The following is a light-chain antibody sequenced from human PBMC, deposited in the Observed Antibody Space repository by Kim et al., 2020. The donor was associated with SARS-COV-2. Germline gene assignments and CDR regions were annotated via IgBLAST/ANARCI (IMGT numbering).Light chain of an antibody. CDR2: GAS. Sequence: LSPGERVPLSCRARQSVRSYLAWYQQTPGQPRRLLIYGASSEATGIPDRFSGSGSGTDFTLTIRRLEPEDVAVYYCQQYGSPPRTFGQGTKVDIK. CDR3: QQYGSPPRT. V-gene: IGKV3-20*01. CDR1: QSVRSY. J-gene: IGKJ1*01.